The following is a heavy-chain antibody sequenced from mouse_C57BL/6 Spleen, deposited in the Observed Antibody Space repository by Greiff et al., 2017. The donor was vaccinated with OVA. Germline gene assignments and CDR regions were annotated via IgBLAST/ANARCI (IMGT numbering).Heavy chain of an antibody. CDR3: ARDDYDVEDAMDY. CDR1: GYTFTDYY. V-gene: IGHV1-26*01. J-gene: IGHJ4*01. CDR2: INPNNGGT. D-gene: IGHD2-4*01. Sequence: EVQLQQSGPELVKPGASVKISCKASGYTFTDYYMNWVKQSHGKSLEWLGDINPNNGGTSYNQKFKGKATLTVDKSSSTAYMELRSLTSEDSAVYYCARDDYDVEDAMDYWGQGTSVTVSS.